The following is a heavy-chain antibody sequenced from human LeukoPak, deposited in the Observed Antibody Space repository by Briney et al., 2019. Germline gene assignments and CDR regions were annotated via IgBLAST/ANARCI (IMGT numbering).Heavy chain of an antibody. D-gene: IGHD7-27*01. CDR2: IKQEGSEI. V-gene: IGHV3-7*03. J-gene: IGHJ4*02. Sequence: GGSLRLSCAASGFTFSNYWMSWVRQAPGKELEWVANIKQEGSEIYYVDSVKGRFTISRDNAKNSLYLQMNSLRAEDTAVYYCVRDKLTGASRLDYWGQGTLLTVSS. CDR1: GFTFSNYW. CDR3: VRDKLTGASRLDY.